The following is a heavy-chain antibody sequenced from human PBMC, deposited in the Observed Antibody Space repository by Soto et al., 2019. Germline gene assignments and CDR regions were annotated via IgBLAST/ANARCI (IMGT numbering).Heavy chain of an antibody. J-gene: IGHJ3*02. CDR2: INAGSGNT. V-gene: IGHV1-3*01. D-gene: IGHD3-3*02. CDR3: ARDTETLGPRANDALDI. CDR1: GYTFSAYT. Sequence: QAQLVQSGAEMKKPGASVKVSCKPTGYTFSAYTMNWVRQAPGQSLEWMGWINAGSGNTKYSQNFQGRVSITRDTSASTVYMELTGLTSEDTAVYYCARDTETLGPRANDALDIWGQGTMVTVSS.